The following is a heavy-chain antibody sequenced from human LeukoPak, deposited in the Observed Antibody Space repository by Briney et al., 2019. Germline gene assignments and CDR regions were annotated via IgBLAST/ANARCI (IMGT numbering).Heavy chain of an antibody. D-gene: IGHD3-9*01. CDR3: VIWGDYDVLTGYYVPDY. V-gene: IGHV3-23*01. Sequence: GASLRLSCVASGFTFSNYAMSWVRQAPGKGLEWVSAITGSGTSTYYADSLKGRFTISRDNSKNTVFLQMNSLRHEDTAIYYCVIWGDYDVLTGYYVPDYWGHGTLVTVSS. CDR1: GFTFSNYA. CDR2: ITGSGTST. J-gene: IGHJ4*01.